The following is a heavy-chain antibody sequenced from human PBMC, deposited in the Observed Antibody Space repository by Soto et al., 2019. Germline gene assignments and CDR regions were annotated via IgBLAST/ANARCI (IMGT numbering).Heavy chain of an antibody. J-gene: IGHJ4*02. D-gene: IGHD6-19*01. CDR1: GNSFNNW. CDR3: ARVPSSGWPYFFDY. CDR2: IYPGDSDT. Sequence: PGESLKISCKGLGNSFNNWIGWVRQMPGKGLEWVGIIYPGDSDTRYSPSFQGQVTISADKSISTAYLQMNSLRADDTAIYYCARVPSSGWPYFFDYWGLGTLVTVSS. V-gene: IGHV5-51*01.